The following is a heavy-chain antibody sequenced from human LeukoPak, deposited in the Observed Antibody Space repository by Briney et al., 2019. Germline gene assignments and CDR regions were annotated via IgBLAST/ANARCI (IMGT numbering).Heavy chain of an antibody. CDR2: IKQDGSEK. J-gene: IGHJ4*02. Sequence: GGSLRLSCAASGFTFSSYDMSWVRQAPGKGLEWVANIKQDGSEKYYVDSVKGRFTISRDNAKNSLYLQMNSLRAEDTAVYYCARDFTRDYLADYWGQGTLVTVSS. CDR1: GFTFSSYD. D-gene: IGHD4-17*01. V-gene: IGHV3-7*01. CDR3: ARDFTRDYLADY.